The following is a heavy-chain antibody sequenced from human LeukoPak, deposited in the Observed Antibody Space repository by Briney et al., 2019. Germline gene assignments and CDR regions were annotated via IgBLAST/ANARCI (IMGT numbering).Heavy chain of an antibody. CDR1: GGSISSSSYY. V-gene: IGHV4-39*01. Sequence: SETLSLTCTVSGGSISSSSYYWGWIRQPPGKGLEWIGSIYYSGSTYYNPSLKSRVTISVDTSKNQFSLKLSSVTAADTAVYYCARGYSSGWRKDLDCWGQGTLVTVSS. J-gene: IGHJ4*02. CDR2: IYYSGST. CDR3: ARGYSSGWRKDLDC. D-gene: IGHD6-19*01.